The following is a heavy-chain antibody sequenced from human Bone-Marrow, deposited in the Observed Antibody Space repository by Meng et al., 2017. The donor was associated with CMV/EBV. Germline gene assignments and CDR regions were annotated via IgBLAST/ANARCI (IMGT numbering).Heavy chain of an antibody. Sequence: GESLKISCAASGFTFSSYAMHWVRQAPGKGLEWVAVISYDGSNKYYADSVKGRFTISRDNSKNTLYLQMNSLRAEDTAVYYCARVAPLGSGGDSFDYWGQGTLVSVSS. V-gene: IGHV3-30-3*01. J-gene: IGHJ4*02. CDR3: ARVAPLGSGGDSFDY. D-gene: IGHD2-15*01. CDR1: GFTFSSYA. CDR2: ISYDGSNK.